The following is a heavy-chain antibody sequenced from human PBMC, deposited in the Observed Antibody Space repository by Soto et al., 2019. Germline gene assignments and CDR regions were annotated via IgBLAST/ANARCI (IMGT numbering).Heavy chain of an antibody. CDR3: NTDITDILHWDV. CDR1: GFTFSNAW. V-gene: IGHV3-15*07. Sequence: GSLRLSCAASGFTFSNAWMNWVRQAPGKGLEWVGRIKSKTDGGTTDYAAPAKGRFTISRDDSKNTLYLQMNSLKTEDTAVYYCNTDITDILHWDVWGQGTTVTVSS. D-gene: IGHD3-9*01. J-gene: IGHJ6*01. CDR2: IKSKTDGGTT.